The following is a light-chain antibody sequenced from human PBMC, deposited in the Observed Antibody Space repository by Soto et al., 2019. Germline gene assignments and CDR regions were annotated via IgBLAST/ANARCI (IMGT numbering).Light chain of an antibody. Sequence: EIVLTQSPGTLSLSPGERATLSCWASQSVSSTYLAWYQQKPDQAPRLLIYGASSRATGIPDRFSGSGSGTDFTLTISRLEPEDFAVYSCQQYGCSPSITFGQGTRLEIK. CDR1: QSVSSTY. CDR2: GAS. CDR3: QQYGCSPSIT. V-gene: IGKV3-20*01. J-gene: IGKJ5*01.